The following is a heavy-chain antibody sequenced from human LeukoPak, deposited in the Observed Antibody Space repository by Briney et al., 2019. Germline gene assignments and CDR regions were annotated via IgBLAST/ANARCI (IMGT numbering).Heavy chain of an antibody. V-gene: IGHV3-64D*06. CDR2: ISSNGGST. CDR3: MKDRGWHYFDY. Sequence: GGSLRLSCSASGFTFSSYAMHWVRQAPGKGLEYVSAISSNGGSTYYADSVKGRFTISRDNSKNTLYLQMSSLRAEDTAVYYCMKDRGWHYFDYWGQGTLVTVSS. CDR1: GFTFSSYA. J-gene: IGHJ4*02. D-gene: IGHD6-19*01.